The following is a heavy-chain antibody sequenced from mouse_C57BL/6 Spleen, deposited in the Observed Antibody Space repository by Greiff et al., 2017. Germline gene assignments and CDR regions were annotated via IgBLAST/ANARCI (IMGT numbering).Heavy chain of an antibody. J-gene: IGHJ1*03. D-gene: IGHD3-2*02. CDR2: INPSTGGT. CDR3: ARSGGYFDV. Sequence: EVQLQQSGPELVKPGASVKISCKASGYPFTGYYMNWVKQSPEKSLEWIGEINPSTGGTTYNQKFKAKATLTVDKSSSTAYMQLKSLTSEDSAVYYCARSGGYFDVWGTGTTVTVSS. V-gene: IGHV1-42*01. CDR1: GYPFTGYY.